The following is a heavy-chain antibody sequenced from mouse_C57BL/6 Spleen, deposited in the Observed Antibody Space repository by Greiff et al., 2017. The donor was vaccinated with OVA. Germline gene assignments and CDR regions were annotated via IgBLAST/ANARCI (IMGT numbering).Heavy chain of an antibody. CDR3: ALNWDEDYFDY. V-gene: IGHV1-69*01. D-gene: IGHD4-1*02. CDR1: GYTFTSYW. J-gene: IGHJ2*01. Sequence: QVQLQQPGAELVMPGASVKLSCKASGYTFTSYWMHWVKQRPGQGLEWIGEIDPSDSYTNYNQKFKGKSTLTVDKSSSTAYMQLSSLTSEDSAVYYCALNWDEDYFDYWGQGTTLTVSS. CDR2: IDPSDSYT.